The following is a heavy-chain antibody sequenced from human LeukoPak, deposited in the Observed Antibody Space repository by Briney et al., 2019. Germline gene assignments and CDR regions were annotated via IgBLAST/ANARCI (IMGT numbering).Heavy chain of an antibody. J-gene: IGHJ5*02. Sequence: PSETLSLTCTVSGGSISSSSYYWGWIRQPPGKGLEWIGSIYYSGSTYYNPSLKSRVTISVDTSTNQFSLNLSSMTAADTAVYYCARYYYDSGNYRFDPWGQGTLVTVSS. D-gene: IGHD3-10*01. CDR3: ARYYYDSGNYRFDP. V-gene: IGHV4-39*07. CDR2: IYYSGST. CDR1: GGSISSSSYY.